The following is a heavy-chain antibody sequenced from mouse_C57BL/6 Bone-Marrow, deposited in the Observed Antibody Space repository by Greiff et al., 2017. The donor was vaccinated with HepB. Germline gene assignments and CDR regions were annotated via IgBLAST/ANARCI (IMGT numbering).Heavy chain of an antibody. J-gene: IGHJ4*01. CDR1: GFTFSSYA. V-gene: IGHV5-4*03. D-gene: IGHD2-3*01. CDR3: ARGGWLNAMDY. Sequence: EVNLVESGGGLVKPGGSLKLSCAASGFTFSSYAMSWVRQTPEKRLEWVATISDGGSYTYYPDNVKGRFTISRDNAKNNLYLQMSHLKSEDTAMYYCARGGWLNAMDYWGQGTSVTVSS. CDR2: ISDGGSYT.